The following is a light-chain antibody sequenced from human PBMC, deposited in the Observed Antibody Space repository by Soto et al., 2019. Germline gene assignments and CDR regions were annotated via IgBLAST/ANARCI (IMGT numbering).Light chain of an antibody. Sequence: QPVLTQSPSASASLGASVKLTCTLSSGHSSYVIAWHQQQPEKGPRYLMKLNSDGSHSEGDGIPDRFSGSSSGAERYLTISSLQSEDEADYYCQTWGTGNVVFGGGTKLTVL. CDR1: SGHSSYV. CDR3: QTWGTGNVV. CDR2: LNSDGSH. V-gene: IGLV4-69*01. J-gene: IGLJ2*01.